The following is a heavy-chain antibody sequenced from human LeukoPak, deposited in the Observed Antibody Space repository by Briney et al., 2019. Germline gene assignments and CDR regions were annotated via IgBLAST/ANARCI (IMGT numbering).Heavy chain of an antibody. CDR3: ARSGIYGDYVGWFDP. CDR1: GYTFTGYY. V-gene: IGHV1-2*02. J-gene: IGHJ5*02. CDR2: INPNSGGT. D-gene: IGHD4-17*01. Sequence: ASVKVSCKASGYTFTGYYMHWVRQAPGQGLEWMGWINPNSGGTNYAQKFQGRVTMTRDTSISTAYMELSRLRSDNTAVYYCARSGIYGDYVGWFDPWGQGTLVTVSS.